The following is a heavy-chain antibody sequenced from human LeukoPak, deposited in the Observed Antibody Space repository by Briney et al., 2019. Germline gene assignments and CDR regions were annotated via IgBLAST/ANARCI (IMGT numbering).Heavy chain of an antibody. CDR2: INHSGST. V-gene: IGHV4-34*01. CDR1: GGSFSGYY. Sequence: SETLSLTCAVYGGSFSGYYWSWIRQPPGKGLEWIGEINHSGSTNYNPSLKSRVTISVDTSKNQFSLKLSSVTAADTAVYYCAKHSGYCGGGCYGNWFDPWGQGTLVTVSS. CDR3: AKHSGYCGGGCYGNWFDP. J-gene: IGHJ5*02. D-gene: IGHD2-21*02.